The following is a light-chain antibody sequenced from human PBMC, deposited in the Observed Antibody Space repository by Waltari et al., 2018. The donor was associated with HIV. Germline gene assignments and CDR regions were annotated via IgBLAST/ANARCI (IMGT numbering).Light chain of an antibody. CDR1: QSVSSNF. CDR3: QQYVSSPYA. Sequence: EIVLTQSPGTLSLSPGERATLSCRASQSVSSNFLAWYQQKRGQAPRLLIKGASSRATGIPDRFSGSGSETDFTLTISRLEPEDFAVYYCQQYVSSPYAFGQGTKLEIK. J-gene: IGKJ2*01. V-gene: IGKV3-20*01. CDR2: GAS.